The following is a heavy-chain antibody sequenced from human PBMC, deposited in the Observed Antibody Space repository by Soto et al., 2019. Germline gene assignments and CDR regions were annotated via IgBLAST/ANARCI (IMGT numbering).Heavy chain of an antibody. J-gene: IGHJ4*01. CDR1: CVSISENH. CDR3: ARFGAAAAHDDN. Sequence: ASETPSLTCDVSCVSISENHWGWIRQAPGKGLEWVGYVHFSGSTTYNPSLAPRLNISFDMSKSQVYLQLTSVTAADTAVYYCARFGAAAAHDDNWGRGVLVTVSS. D-gene: IGHD6-13*01. CDR2: VHFSGST. V-gene: IGHV4-59*01.